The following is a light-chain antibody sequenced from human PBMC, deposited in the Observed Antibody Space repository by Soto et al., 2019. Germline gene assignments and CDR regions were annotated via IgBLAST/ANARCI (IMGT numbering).Light chain of an antibody. CDR1: KFGVKY. CDR2: QDS. Sequence: SYELTQPPSVCVSPGQTASITCSGDKFGVKYACWYQQKPGQSPVLVINQDSNRHSGIPECFSGSNSGNTATLTISGTQAMDEADYYCQSWDSSPVVFGGGTKLTVL. CDR3: QSWDSSPVV. J-gene: IGLJ2*01. V-gene: IGLV3-1*01.